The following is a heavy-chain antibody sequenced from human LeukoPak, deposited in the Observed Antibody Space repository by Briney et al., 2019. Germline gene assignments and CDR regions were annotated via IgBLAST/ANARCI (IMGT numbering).Heavy chain of an antibody. Sequence: SETLSLTCTVSGGSISSGGYYWSWIRQHPGKGLEWIGYIYYSGSTYYNPSLKSRVTISVDTSKDQFSLKLSSVTAADTAVYYCARASEAGGWFDPWGQGTLVTVSS. CDR1: GGSISSGGYY. V-gene: IGHV4-31*03. CDR2: IYYSGST. D-gene: IGHD1-26*01. CDR3: ARASEAGGWFDP. J-gene: IGHJ5*02.